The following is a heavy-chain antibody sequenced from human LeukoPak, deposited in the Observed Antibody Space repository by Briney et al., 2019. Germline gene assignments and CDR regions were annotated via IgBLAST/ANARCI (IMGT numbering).Heavy chain of an antibody. D-gene: IGHD6-13*01. Sequence: SETLSLTCTVSGGSISSSAYHWGWIRQPPGKGLEWIGSIHYSGSTYYNPSLKSRVTISVDTSKNQFSLKLSSVTAADTAVYYCASYRIAAAGYTPFDYWGQGTLVTVSS. CDR2: IHYSGST. CDR3: ASYRIAAAGYTPFDY. V-gene: IGHV4-39*01. CDR1: GGSISSSAYH. J-gene: IGHJ4*02.